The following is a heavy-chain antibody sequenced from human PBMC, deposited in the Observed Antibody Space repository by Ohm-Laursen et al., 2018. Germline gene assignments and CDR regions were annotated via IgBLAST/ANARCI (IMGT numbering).Heavy chain of an antibody. CDR3: ASYYGGYDP. J-gene: IGHJ5*02. Sequence: SLRLSCSASGFSVSTNYMNWARQAPGKGLEWVSEIDRGGNGYYAESVKGRFTISRDNSKNTLYLQMSNLRAEDSAVYYCASYYGGYDPWGQGTLVTVSS. D-gene: IGHD4-23*01. V-gene: IGHV3-53*01. CDR1: GFSVSTNY. CDR2: IDRGGNG.